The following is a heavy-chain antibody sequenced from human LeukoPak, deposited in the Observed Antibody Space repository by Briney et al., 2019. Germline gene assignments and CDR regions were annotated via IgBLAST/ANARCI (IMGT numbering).Heavy chain of an antibody. J-gene: IGHJ4*02. CDR2: IYYSGST. D-gene: IGHD1-14*01. CDR1: GGSISSYS. Sequence: SETLSLTCTVSGGSISSYSWSWIRQPPGKGLEWIGEIYYSGSTSYNASLKSRVTISVDTSKNQLSLKLRSATVAATAVYYCERVLPPLYYFDYWGQGTLVTVSS. V-gene: IGHV4-59*08. CDR3: ERVLPPLYYFDY.